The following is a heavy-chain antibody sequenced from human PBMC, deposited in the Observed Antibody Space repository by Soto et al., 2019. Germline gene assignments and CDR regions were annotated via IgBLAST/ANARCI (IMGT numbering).Heavy chain of an antibody. J-gene: IGHJ4*02. V-gene: IGHV4-34*01. Sequence: PSETLSLTCAVYGGSFSGYYWSWIRQPPGKGLEWIGEINHSGSTNYNPSLKSRVTISVDTSKNQFSLKLSSVTAADTAVYYCARVIAAAGITNFDYWGQGTLVTVSS. D-gene: IGHD6-13*01. CDR3: ARVIAAAGITNFDY. CDR2: INHSGST. CDR1: GGSFSGYY.